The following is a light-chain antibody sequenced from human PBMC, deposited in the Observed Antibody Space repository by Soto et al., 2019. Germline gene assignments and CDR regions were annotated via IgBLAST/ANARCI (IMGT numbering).Light chain of an antibody. CDR2: DVN. V-gene: IGLV2-14*01. CDR1: STDIGDYNY. CDR3: NSYTTSSTLVV. Sequence: QSVLTQPASVSGSRGQSITISCTGTSTDIGDYNYVSWFQQHPGKAPKLIIYDVNNRPSGVSNRFSGSKSANTASLTISGLQAEDEADYYCNSYTTSSTLVVFGGGTKVTVL. J-gene: IGLJ3*02.